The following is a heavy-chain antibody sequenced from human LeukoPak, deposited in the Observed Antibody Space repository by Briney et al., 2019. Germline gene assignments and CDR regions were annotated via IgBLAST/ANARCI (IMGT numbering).Heavy chain of an antibody. J-gene: IGHJ4*02. V-gene: IGHV3-21*04. D-gene: IGHD2-8*02. CDR2: IFPSGGEI. CDR1: GFTFSDYS. Sequence: GGSLRLSCTAPGFTFSDYSMNWVRQPPGKGLEWVSSIFPSGGEIHYADSVRGRFTISRDNSKSTLSLQMNSLRAEDTAIYYCATYRQVLLPFESWGQGTLVTVSS. CDR3: ATYRQVLLPFES.